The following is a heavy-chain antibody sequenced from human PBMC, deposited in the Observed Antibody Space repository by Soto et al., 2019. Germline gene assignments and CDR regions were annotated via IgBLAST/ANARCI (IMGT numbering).Heavy chain of an antibody. D-gene: IGHD3-10*01. J-gene: IGHJ4*02. CDR1: GYTFTSYD. CDR3: ARNYYGLGRPFDY. Sequence: QVQLVQSGAEVKKPGVSVKVSCQASGYTFTSYDISGVRQAPGQGLEWMGWMNPSGGNTGYAQKFQGRVTMTRTTSISTAYMELSSLTSEDTAVYYCARNYYGLGRPFDYWGQGTLVTVTS. CDR2: MNPSGGNT. V-gene: IGHV1-8*01.